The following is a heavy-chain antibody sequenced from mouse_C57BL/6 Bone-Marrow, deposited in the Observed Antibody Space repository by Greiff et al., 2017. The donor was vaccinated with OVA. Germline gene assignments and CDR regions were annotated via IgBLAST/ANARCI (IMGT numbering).Heavy chain of an antibody. V-gene: IGHV1-4*01. CDR2: INPSSGYT. Sequence: QVQLQESGAELARPGASVKMSCKASGYTFTSYTMHWVKQRPGQGLEWIGYINPSSGYTKYNQKFKDKATLTADKSSSTAYMQLSSLTSEDSAVYYWASRGLLSPLFAYWGQGTLVTVSA. CDR1: GYTFTSYT. CDR3: ASRGLLSPLFAY. D-gene: IGHD2-12*01. J-gene: IGHJ3*01.